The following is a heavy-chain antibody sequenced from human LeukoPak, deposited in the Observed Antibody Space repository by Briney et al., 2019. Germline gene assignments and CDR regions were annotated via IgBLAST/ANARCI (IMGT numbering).Heavy chain of an antibody. V-gene: IGHV3-33*01. D-gene: IGHD2-2*01. CDR1: GFSSYG. Sequence: GGSLRLSCAASGFSSYGMHWVRQAPGKGLEWVAVIWYDGSNKDYADSVKGRFTISRDNSKNTLYLQMYSLRAEDTAVYYCARDPHCSSTRCLYYFDYWGQGTLVTVSS. CDR2: IWYDGSNK. J-gene: IGHJ4*02. CDR3: ARDPHCSSTRCLYYFDY.